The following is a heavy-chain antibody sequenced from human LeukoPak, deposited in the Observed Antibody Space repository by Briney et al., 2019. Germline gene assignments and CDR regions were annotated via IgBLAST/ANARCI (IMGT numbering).Heavy chain of an antibody. Sequence: ASVKVSCKASGYTFTSYDINWVRQATGQGLEWMGWMNPNSGNTGYAQKFQGRVTITRNTSISTAYMELSSLRSEDTAVYYCARGPYYDFWSGYYDPYYYYMDVWGKGTTVTVS. V-gene: IGHV1-8*03. CDR3: ARGPYYDFWSGYYDPYYYYMDV. J-gene: IGHJ6*03. CDR2: MNPNSGNT. D-gene: IGHD3-3*01. CDR1: GYTFTSYD.